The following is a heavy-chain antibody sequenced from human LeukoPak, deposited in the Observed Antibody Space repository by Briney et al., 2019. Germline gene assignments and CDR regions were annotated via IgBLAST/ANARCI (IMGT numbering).Heavy chain of an antibody. CDR2: ISSSSSTI. CDR1: GFTFSSYS. CDR3: ARDQPADYGGNIDY. Sequence: GGSLRLSCSASGFTFSSYSMNWVRQAPGKGLEWVSYISSSSSTIYYADSVKGRFTISRDNAKNSLYLQMNSLRAEDTAVYYCARDQPADYGGNIDYWGQGTLVTVSS. D-gene: IGHD4-23*01. J-gene: IGHJ4*02. V-gene: IGHV3-48*01.